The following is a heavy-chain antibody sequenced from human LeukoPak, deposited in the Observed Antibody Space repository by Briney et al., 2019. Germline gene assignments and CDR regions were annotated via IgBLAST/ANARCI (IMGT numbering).Heavy chain of an antibody. J-gene: IGHJ4*02. D-gene: IGHD2-15*01. CDR3: ATDEANCSGGSCYSFTY. CDR1: GFPFSSYV. Sequence: PGGSLRLSCAASGFPFSSYVMSWVRQAPGKGLEWVSTITGSGDATYYADSVKGRFTISRDNSKNTLYLQMDSLRAEDAAVYHCATDEANCSGGSCYSFTYWGQGTLVTVSS. V-gene: IGHV3-23*01. CDR2: ITGSGDAT.